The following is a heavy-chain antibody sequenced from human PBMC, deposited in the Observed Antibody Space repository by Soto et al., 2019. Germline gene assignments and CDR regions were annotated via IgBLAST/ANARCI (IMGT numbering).Heavy chain of an antibody. Sequence: GESLKISCKGSEYSFTDYWIGWVRQMPGKGLEWMGIIFPGDSDTRYSPSFQGQVTISADKSINTAYLQWRSLRASDTAMYYCARLRGREGFLSDYWGQGTLVTV. J-gene: IGHJ4*02. CDR3: ARLRGREGFLSDY. CDR2: IFPGDSDT. CDR1: EYSFTDYW. V-gene: IGHV5-51*01.